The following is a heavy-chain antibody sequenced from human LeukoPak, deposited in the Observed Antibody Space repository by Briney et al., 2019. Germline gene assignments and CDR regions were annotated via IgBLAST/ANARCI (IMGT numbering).Heavy chain of an antibody. CDR1: GFTFSNYA. D-gene: IGHD3-22*01. V-gene: IGHV3-23*01. Sequence: GGSLRLSCAASGFTFSNYAMTWVRQAPGKGLEWVSSLSDSGGSTYYADSVKGRFTISRDNSKYTLFLQMNSLRAEDTAVYYCAKQPDSSGFRSFFDYWGEGTLVTVSS. J-gene: IGHJ4*02. CDR3: AKQPDSSGFRSFFDY. CDR2: LSDSGGST.